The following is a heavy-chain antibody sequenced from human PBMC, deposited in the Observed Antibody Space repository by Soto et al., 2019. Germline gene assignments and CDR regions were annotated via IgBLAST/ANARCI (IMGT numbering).Heavy chain of an antibody. V-gene: IGHV3-30-3*01. J-gene: IGHJ5*02. CDR3: ARDRRFSSSSYNWFDP. CDR2: ISYDGSNK. CDR1: GFTFSSYA. D-gene: IGHD6-6*01. Sequence: GGSLRLSCAASGFTFSSYAMHWVRQAPGKELEWVAVISYDGSNKYYADSVKGRFTISRDNSKNTLYLQMNSLRAEDTAVYYCARDRRFSSSSYNWFDPWGQGTLVTVSS.